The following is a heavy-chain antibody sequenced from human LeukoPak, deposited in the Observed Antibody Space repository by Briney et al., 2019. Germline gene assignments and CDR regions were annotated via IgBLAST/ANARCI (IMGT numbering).Heavy chain of an antibody. J-gene: IGHJ4*02. CDR3: AKDRSSYDSTGYRYFDY. Sequence: GGSLRLSCAASGFTFSTSGMHWVRQAPGKGLEWVAFIRYDGTNKFYADSVKGRFTISRDNSKNTLSLQMNSLRAEDTAVYHCAKDRSSYDSTGYRYFDYWGQGTLVTVSS. CDR2: IRYDGTNK. V-gene: IGHV3-30*02. CDR1: GFTFSTSG. D-gene: IGHD3-22*01.